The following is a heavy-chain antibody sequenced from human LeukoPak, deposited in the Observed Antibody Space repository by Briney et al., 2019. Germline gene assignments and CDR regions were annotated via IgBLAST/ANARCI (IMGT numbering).Heavy chain of an antibody. J-gene: IGHJ5*02. CDR3: ARTKDFWFDP. Sequence: ASVKVSCKASGYTFTGYYMHWVRQAPGQGLEWMGWINPNSGGTNYAQKFQGWVTMTRDTSISTAYMELSSLRSEDTAVYYCARTKDFWFDPWGQGTLVTVSS. CDR2: INPNSGGT. V-gene: IGHV1-2*04. D-gene: IGHD3/OR15-3a*01. CDR1: GYTFTGYY.